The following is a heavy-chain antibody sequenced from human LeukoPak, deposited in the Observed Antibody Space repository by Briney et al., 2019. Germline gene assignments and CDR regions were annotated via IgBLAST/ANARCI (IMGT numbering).Heavy chain of an antibody. CDR3: AKEDFWSGYYPEGPYYYYMDV. J-gene: IGHJ6*03. CDR2: IWYGGSNK. D-gene: IGHD3-3*01. V-gene: IGHV3-33*06. CDR1: GFTFSSYG. Sequence: GRSLRLSCAASGFTFSSYGVHWVRQAPGKGLEWVAVIWYGGSNKYYADSVKGRFTISRDNSKNTLYLQMNSLRAEDTAVYYCAKEDFWSGYYPEGPYYYYMDVWGKGTTVTVSS.